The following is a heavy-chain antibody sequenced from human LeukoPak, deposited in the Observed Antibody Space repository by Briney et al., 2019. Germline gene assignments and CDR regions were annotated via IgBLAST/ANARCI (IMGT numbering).Heavy chain of an antibody. V-gene: IGHV1-2*02. Sequence: ASVKVSCKASGYTFTGYYMHWVRQAPGQGLEWMGWINPNSGGTNYAQKFQGRVTMTRDTSISTAYMELSRLRSDDTAVYYCARDVGTDYYGSGGYYWFDPWGQGTLVTVSS. D-gene: IGHD3-10*01. CDR3: ARDVGTDYYGSGGYYWFDP. J-gene: IGHJ5*02. CDR2: INPNSGGT. CDR1: GYTFTGYY.